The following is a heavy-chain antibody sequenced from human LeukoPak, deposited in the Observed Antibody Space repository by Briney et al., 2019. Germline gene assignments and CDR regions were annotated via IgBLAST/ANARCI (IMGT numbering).Heavy chain of an antibody. Sequence: GRSLRLSCAASGFTFSSYGMHWVRQAPGKGLEWVAVIWYDGSNKYYGDSVKGRFTISRDNSKNTLYLQMNSLRAEDTAVYYCVGSQAVGFFDYWGQGTLVTVSS. V-gene: IGHV3-33*01. CDR1: GFTFSSYG. J-gene: IGHJ4*02. D-gene: IGHD3-10*01. CDR2: IWYDGSNK. CDR3: VGSQAVGFFDY.